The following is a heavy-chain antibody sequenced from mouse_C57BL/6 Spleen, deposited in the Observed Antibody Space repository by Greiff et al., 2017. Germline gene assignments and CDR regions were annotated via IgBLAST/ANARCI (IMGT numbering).Heavy chain of an antibody. D-gene: IGHD2-12*01. Sequence: VQLQESGPGLVKPSQSLSLTCSVTGYSITSGYYWNWIRQFPGNKLEWMGYISYDGSNNYNPSLKNRISITRDTSKYQFFLKLNSVTTEDTATYYCARGGSYYSPFAYWGQGTLVTVSA. V-gene: IGHV3-6*01. J-gene: IGHJ3*01. CDR3: ARGGSYYSPFAY. CDR1: GYSITSGYY. CDR2: ISYDGSN.